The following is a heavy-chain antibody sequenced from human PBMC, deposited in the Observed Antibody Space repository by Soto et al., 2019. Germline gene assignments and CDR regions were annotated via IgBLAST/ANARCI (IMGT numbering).Heavy chain of an antibody. CDR2: ISYDGNNK. CDR1: GFSLSNNG. V-gene: IGHV3-30*18. CDR3: AKGGSGNYLTYYYYYGMDV. D-gene: IGHD3-22*01. Sequence: QVQLVESGGGVVQPGRSLRLSCAASGFSLSNNGMHWVRQAPGKGLEWVAVISYDGNNKYYADSVKGRFTISRDNSKNTGYLEMNNRRAEDTAMYYCAKGGSGNYLTYYYYYGMDVWGQGTTVTVSS. J-gene: IGHJ6*02.